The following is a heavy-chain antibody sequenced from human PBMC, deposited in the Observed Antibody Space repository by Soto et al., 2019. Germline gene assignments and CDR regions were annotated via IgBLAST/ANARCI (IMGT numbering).Heavy chain of an antibody. Sequence: GGSLRLSCAASGFTFSSYAMHWVRQAPGKGLEWVAVISYDGSNKYYADSVKGRFTISRDNSKNTLYLQMSSLRAEDTAVYYCATDYSGWPRGYWGQGTLVTVSS. J-gene: IGHJ4*02. D-gene: IGHD6-19*01. CDR2: ISYDGSNK. V-gene: IGHV3-30-3*01. CDR3: ATDYSGWPRGY. CDR1: GFTFSSYA.